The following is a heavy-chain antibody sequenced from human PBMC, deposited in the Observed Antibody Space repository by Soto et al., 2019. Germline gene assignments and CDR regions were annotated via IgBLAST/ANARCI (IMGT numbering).Heavy chain of an antibody. CDR3: ASGRAMDV. J-gene: IGHJ6*02. Sequence: QVQLVESGGGVVQPGRSLRLSCAASGFTFSTYPMHWVRQAPVKGLEWVAVVSYDGTNKYYADSVKGRFTISSDNSKNTLYLQMNSLRAEDTAVYHCASGRAMDVWCQGTPVTVSS. CDR2: VSYDGTNK. V-gene: IGHV3-30-3*01. CDR1: GFTFSTYP.